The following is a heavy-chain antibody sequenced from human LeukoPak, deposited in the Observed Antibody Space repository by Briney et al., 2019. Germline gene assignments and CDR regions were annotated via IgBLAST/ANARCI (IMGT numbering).Heavy chain of an antibody. V-gene: IGHV3-21*01. Sequence: GGSLGLSCAASGFTLSSYTMTWVRQAPGKGLEWVSIISRASESIFYADSVKGRFTISRGNSKNTLYLQMNSLRAEDTAVYYCARDYSLDYWGQGTLVTVSS. CDR2: ISRASESI. CDR3: ARDYSLDY. J-gene: IGHJ4*02. CDR1: GFTLSSYT. D-gene: IGHD2-15*01.